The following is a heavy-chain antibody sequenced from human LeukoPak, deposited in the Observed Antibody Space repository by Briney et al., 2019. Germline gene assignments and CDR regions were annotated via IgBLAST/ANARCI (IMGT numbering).Heavy chain of an antibody. Sequence: GGSLRLSCAASGFTFSSYEMNWVRQAPGKGLEWVSYISSSGSTIYYADSVKGRFTISRDNAKNSLYLQMNSLRAEDTVVYYCARGGYSSGWYGDVDYWGQGTLVTVSS. V-gene: IGHV3-48*03. CDR2: ISSSGSTI. CDR1: GFTFSSYE. CDR3: ARGGYSSGWYGDVDY. D-gene: IGHD6-19*01. J-gene: IGHJ4*02.